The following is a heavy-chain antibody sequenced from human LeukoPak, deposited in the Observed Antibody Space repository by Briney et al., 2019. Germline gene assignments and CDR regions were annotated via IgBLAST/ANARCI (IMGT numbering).Heavy chain of an antibody. CDR1: GFTFSSYA. V-gene: IGHV3-23*01. CDR2: ISGSGGST. D-gene: IGHD3-22*01. CDR3: AKVGNYDDISGYYYYFDY. J-gene: IGHJ4*02. Sequence: GGSLRLSCAASGFTFSSYAMSWVRQAPGKGLEWVSAISGSGGSTYSADSVKGRFTISRDNSKNTLYLQMNSLRAEDTAVYYCAKVGNYDDISGYYYYFDYWGQGTLVTVSS.